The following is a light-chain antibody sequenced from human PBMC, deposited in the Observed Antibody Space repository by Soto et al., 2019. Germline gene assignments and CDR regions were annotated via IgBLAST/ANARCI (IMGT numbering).Light chain of an antibody. Sequence: EIVLTQSPATLSLSPGERATLSCRASQIVTWYLAWYQQKPGQAPRLLIYGASNRATGIPDRFSGSGSGTGFTLAISRLEPEDFAVYYCQQYGSSGTFGQGTKVDI. CDR2: GAS. CDR1: QIVTWY. CDR3: QQYGSSGT. V-gene: IGKV3-20*01. J-gene: IGKJ1*01.